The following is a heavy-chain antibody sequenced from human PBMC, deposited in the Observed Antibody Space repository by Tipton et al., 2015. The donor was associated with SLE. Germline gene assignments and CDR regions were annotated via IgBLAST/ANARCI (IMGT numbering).Heavy chain of an antibody. CDR1: GGSFSGYH. CDR3: ARQGTGFGSGRDDY. J-gene: IGHJ4*02. D-gene: IGHD1-14*01. V-gene: IGHV4-34*01. CDR2: INYSGST. Sequence: TLSLTCTIYGGSFSGYHWSWIRQPPGKGLEWIGEINYSGSTYYTPSLKSRVTTSVDTSKNQFSLSLYSVTVEDTAVYYCARQGTGFGSGRDDYWGQGILVTVSS.